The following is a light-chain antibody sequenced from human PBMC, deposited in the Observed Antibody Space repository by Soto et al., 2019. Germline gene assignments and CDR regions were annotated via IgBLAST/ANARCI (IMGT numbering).Light chain of an antibody. CDR2: DVT. CDR1: SSDVGAYNY. CDR3: CSYAGSSTYV. J-gene: IGLJ1*01. Sequence: QSALTQPRSVSGSPGQSVTISCTGTSSDVGAYNYVSWYQQHPGKAPKLVIYDVTKRPSGVPDRFSGSKSGNTASLTISGLQAEDEADYYCCSYAGSSTYVFGTGTKVTVL. V-gene: IGLV2-11*01.